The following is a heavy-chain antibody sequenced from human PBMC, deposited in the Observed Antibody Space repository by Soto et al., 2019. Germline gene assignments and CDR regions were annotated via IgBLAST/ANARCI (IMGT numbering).Heavy chain of an antibody. Sequence: PSETLSLTCTVSGGSISSYYWSWIRQPPGKGLEWIGYIYYSGSTNYNPSLKSRVTISVDTSKSQFSLKLSSVTAADTAVYYCARSEYYDFWSGSYYFDYWGQGTLVTVSS. J-gene: IGHJ4*02. CDR3: ARSEYYDFWSGSYYFDY. CDR2: IYYSGST. CDR1: GGSISSYY. D-gene: IGHD3-3*01. V-gene: IGHV4-59*12.